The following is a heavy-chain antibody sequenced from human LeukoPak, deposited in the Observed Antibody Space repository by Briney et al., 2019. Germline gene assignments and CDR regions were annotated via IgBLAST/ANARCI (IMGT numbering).Heavy chain of an antibody. J-gene: IGHJ4*02. D-gene: IGHD3-10*01. V-gene: IGHV4-34*01. Sequence: KPSETLSLTCAVYGGSFSGYYWSWIRQPPGKGLEWIGEINHSGSTNYNPSLKSRVTISVDTSKNQFSLKLSAVTAADTAVYYCASRMVPQDNFLDDWGQGTLVTVSS. CDR3: ASRMVPQDNFLDD. CDR1: GGSFSGYY. CDR2: INHSGST.